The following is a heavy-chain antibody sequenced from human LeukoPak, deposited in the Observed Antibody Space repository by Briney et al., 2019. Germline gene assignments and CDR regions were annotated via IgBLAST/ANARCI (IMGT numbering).Heavy chain of an antibody. CDR3: ARSDSGDVDY. V-gene: IGHV3-74*01. Sequence: GGSLRLSCAASGFSFSNYWMHWVRQTPWKGLVWVSRINTDGTSTSYADSVKGRFTISRDNAKNTLYLQVNSLRAEDTALYFCARSDSGDVDYWGQGTLVTVSS. CDR1: GFSFSNYW. J-gene: IGHJ4*02. D-gene: IGHD3-10*01. CDR2: INTDGTST.